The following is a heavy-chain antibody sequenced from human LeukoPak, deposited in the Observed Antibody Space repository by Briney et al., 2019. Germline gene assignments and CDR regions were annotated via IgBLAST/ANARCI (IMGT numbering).Heavy chain of an antibody. CDR3: ARDAGTGTTDGY. D-gene: IGHD1-1*01. J-gene: IGHJ4*02. V-gene: IGHV3-21*01. CDR1: GFTFSSYS. CDR2: ISSSSSYI. Sequence: PGGSLRLSCAASGFTFSSYSMNWVRQAPVKGLEWVSSISSSSSYIYYADSVKGRFTISRDNAKNSLYLQMNSLRAEDTAVYYCARDAGTGTTDGYWGQGTLVTVSS.